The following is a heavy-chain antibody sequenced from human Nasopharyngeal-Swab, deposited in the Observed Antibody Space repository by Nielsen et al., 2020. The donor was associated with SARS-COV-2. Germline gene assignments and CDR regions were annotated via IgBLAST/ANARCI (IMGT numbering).Heavy chain of an antibody. CDR3: AREELLNSYDAFDV. CDR1: GFTFSSYG. D-gene: IGHD2-15*01. J-gene: IGHJ3*01. CDR2: IWYDGSNK. V-gene: IGHV3-33*01. Sequence: GSLRLSCAASGFTFSSYGMHWVRQAPGKGLEWVAIIWYDGSNKYYADSVKGRFTISRDNSKNTLDLQMNSLRAEDTAVYYCAREELLNSYDAFDVWGQGTMVTVSS.